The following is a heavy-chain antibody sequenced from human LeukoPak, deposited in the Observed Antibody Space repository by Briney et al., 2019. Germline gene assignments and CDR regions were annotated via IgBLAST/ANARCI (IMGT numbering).Heavy chain of an antibody. J-gene: IGHJ3*01. Sequence: GGSLRLSCAASGFTFNEYAMHWVRQAPGKGLEWVSGIKWDSGDLRYADSVKGRFTISRDNAQNSLYLQMNSLRAEDTALYYCAKDLMWELHPRSAFDVWGQGTMVTVSS. V-gene: IGHV3-9*01. D-gene: IGHD1-26*01. CDR2: IKWDSGDL. CDR3: AKDLMWELHPRSAFDV. CDR1: GFTFNEYA.